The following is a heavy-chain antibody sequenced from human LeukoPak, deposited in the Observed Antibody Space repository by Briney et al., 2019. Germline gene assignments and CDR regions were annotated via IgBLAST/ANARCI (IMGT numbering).Heavy chain of an antibody. CDR1: GFTFSSYA. CDR3: ARDSVDTAMN. CDR2: IYSGGST. J-gene: IGHJ4*02. Sequence: GGSLRLSCAASGFTFSSYAMSWVRQAPGKGLEWVSVIYSGGSTYYADSVKGRFTISRDNSKNTLYLQMNSLRAEDTAVYYCARDSVDTAMNWGQGTLVTVSS. D-gene: IGHD5-18*01. V-gene: IGHV3-66*01.